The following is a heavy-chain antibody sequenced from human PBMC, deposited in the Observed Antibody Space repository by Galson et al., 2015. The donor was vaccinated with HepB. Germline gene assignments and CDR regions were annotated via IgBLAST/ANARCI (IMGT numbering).Heavy chain of an antibody. CDR1: GGTFSSYA. Sequence: SVKVSCKASGGTFSSYAISWVRQAPGQGLEWMGGIIPIFGTANYAQKFQGRVTITADESTSTAYMELSSLRSEDTAVYYCARVVGATGQYYYYYMDVWGKGTTVTVSS. D-gene: IGHD1-26*01. CDR3: ARVVGATGQYYYYYMDV. V-gene: IGHV1-69*13. J-gene: IGHJ6*03. CDR2: IIPIFGTA.